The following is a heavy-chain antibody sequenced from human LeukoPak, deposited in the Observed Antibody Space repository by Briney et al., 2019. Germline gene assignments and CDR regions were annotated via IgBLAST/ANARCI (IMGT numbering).Heavy chain of an antibody. Sequence: GSLRLSCAASGFTFSDYYMSWIRQAPGKGLEWVSYISSSGSTIYYADSVKGRFTISRDNAKNSLYLQMNSLRAEDTAVYYCARFGVVVTAMGRYYYYYMDVWGKGTTVTVSS. CDR1: GFTFSDYY. V-gene: IGHV3-11*04. D-gene: IGHD2-21*02. CDR3: ARFGVVVTAMGRYYYYYMDV. J-gene: IGHJ6*03. CDR2: ISSSGSTI.